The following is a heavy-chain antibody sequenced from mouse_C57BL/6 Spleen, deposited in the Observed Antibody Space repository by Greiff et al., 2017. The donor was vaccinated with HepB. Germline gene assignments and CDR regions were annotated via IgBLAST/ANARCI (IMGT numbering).Heavy chain of an antibody. J-gene: IGHJ4*01. CDR3: SSRWATMITRAYFHAMDY. D-gene: IGHD2-4*01. V-gene: IGHV1-72*01. CDR2: IDPNSGGT. Sequence: VQLQQPGAELVKPGASVKLSCKASGYTFTSYWMHWVKQRPGRGLEWIGRIDPNSGGTKYNEKFKSKATLTVDKTSSTAYMQLSSPTSEDSAVYYCSSRWATMITRAYFHAMDYWGPRTPVTVSS. CDR1: GYTFTSYW.